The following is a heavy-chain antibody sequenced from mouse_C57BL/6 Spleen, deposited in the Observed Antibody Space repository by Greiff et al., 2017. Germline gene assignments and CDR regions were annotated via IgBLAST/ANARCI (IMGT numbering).Heavy chain of an antibody. CDR1: GFTFSDYY. Sequence: EVMLVESGGGLVQPGGSLKLSCAASGFTFSDYYMYWVRQTPEKRLEWVAYISNGGGSTYYPDTVKGRFTISRDNAKNTLYLQMSRLKSEDTAMYYCARGAQVDYFDYWGQGTTLTVSS. D-gene: IGHD3-2*02. V-gene: IGHV5-12*01. J-gene: IGHJ2*01. CDR2: ISNGGGST. CDR3: ARGAQVDYFDY.